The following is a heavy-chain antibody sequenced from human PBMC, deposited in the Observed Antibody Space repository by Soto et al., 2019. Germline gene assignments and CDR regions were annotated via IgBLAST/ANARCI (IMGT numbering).Heavy chain of an antibody. CDR1: GYSFTNYW. J-gene: IGHJ3*02. CDR3: ARQMEYYYDSSGYYFRALDI. V-gene: IGHV5-51*01. Sequence: PGESLKISCKGSGYSFTNYWIGWVRQMPGKGLEWMGIIYPGDSDTRYSPSFQGQVTISADKSISTAYLQWSSLKASDTAIYYCARQMEYYYDSSGYYFRALDIWGQGTMVTVSS. CDR2: IYPGDSDT. D-gene: IGHD3-22*01.